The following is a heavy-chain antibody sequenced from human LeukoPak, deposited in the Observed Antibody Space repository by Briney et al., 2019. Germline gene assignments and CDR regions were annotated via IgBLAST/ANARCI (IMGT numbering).Heavy chain of an antibody. V-gene: IGHV1-2*02. CDR3: ARARYESKSGIDY. CDR2: INPNSGGT. CDR1: GYTFTGYY. J-gene: IGHJ4*02. D-gene: IGHD6-13*01. Sequence: ASVKVSCKASGYTFTGYYMHWVRQAPGQGLEWMGWINPNSGGTDYAQKFQGRVTMTRDTSISTAYMEVSRLRSDDTAVYYCARARYESKSGIDYWGQGTLVTVSS.